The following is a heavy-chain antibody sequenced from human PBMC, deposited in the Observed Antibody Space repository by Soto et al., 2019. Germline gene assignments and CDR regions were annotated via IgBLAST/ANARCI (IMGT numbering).Heavy chain of an antibody. CDR3: ARGVLYYYDSSGYPRWFDP. CDR1: GXTISTYE. V-gene: IGHV3-48*03. D-gene: IGHD3-22*01. CDR2: ISSSGSII. Sequence: GSLRLSCAASGXTISTYEMNWVRQAPGRGLEWVSYISSSGSIIYYADSVKGRFTISRDNAKNSLYMQMNSLRAEDTAVYYCARGVLYYYDSSGYPRWFDPWGQGTLVTVSS. J-gene: IGHJ5*02.